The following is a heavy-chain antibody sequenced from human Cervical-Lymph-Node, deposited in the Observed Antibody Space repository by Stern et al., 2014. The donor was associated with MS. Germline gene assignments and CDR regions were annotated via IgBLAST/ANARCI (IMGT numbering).Heavy chain of an antibody. V-gene: IGHV1-2*02. CDR1: GYSFSDSY. Sequence: VQLVEPGAEVKKPGASVKVSCTTSGYSFSDSYIPWVRKAPGQGLEWMGWTNPKRGGPKNAQKFQGRVAMTRANSITPAYMGWTSLRSDDTAVYYCARGGRLLCRRFTCYDDTNWFDPWGKGTLGTGSS. D-gene: IGHD2-15*01. CDR2: TNPKRGGP. J-gene: IGHJ5*02. CDR3: ARGGRLLCRRFTCYDDTNWFDP.